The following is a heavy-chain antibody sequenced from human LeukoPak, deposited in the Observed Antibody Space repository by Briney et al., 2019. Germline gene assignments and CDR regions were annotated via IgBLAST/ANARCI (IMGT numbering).Heavy chain of an antibody. CDR1: GFTFSSYV. CDR2: ISGSGGST. J-gene: IGHJ4*02. Sequence: GESLRLSCAASGFTFSSYVMSGVRQAPGKGLEWGSAISGSGGSTYCADSVKGRFTISRDNSKNTLYLQMNSLRAEDTAVYFCAKADLYYDSSGYDSWGQGTLVTVSS. D-gene: IGHD3-22*01. V-gene: IGHV3-23*01. CDR3: AKADLYYDSSGYDS.